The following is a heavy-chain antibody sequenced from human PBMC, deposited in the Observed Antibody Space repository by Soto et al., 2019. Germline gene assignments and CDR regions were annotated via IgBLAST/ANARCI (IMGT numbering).Heavy chain of an antibody. D-gene: IGHD6-6*01. CDR2: ISYDGSNK. CDR3: AKERSDASIAARIHCGLAY. V-gene: IGHV3-30*18. Sequence: QVQLVESGGGVVQPGRSLRLSCAASGFTFSSYGMHWVRQAPVKGLEWVAVISYDGSNKYYSDSVKGLFTISRDNSKNKLYLQMNSLRAEDTAVYYCAKERSDASIAARIHCGLAYWGQGTLVTVSS. CDR1: GFTFSSYG. J-gene: IGHJ4*02.